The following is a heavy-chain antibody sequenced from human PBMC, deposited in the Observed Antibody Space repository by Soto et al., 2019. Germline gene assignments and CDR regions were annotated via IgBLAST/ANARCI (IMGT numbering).Heavy chain of an antibody. J-gene: IGHJ4*02. Sequence: QVQLVESGGGVVQPGRSLRLSCAASGFTFSSYGMHWVRQAPGKGLEWVAVISYDGSNKYYADSVKGRFTISRDNSKNTLYLQMTSLRAEDTAVYYCAKDGGSGWTFGYWGQGTLVTVSS. D-gene: IGHD6-19*01. CDR1: GFTFSSYG. CDR2: ISYDGSNK. V-gene: IGHV3-30*18. CDR3: AKDGGSGWTFGY.